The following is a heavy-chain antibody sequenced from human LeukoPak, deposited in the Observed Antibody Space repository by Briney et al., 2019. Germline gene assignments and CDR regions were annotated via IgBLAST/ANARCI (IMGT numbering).Heavy chain of an antibody. Sequence: GGSLRLSCAASGFTFSNYGIHWVRQAPGKGLEWVAGVSYDESEKFYAASVRGRFTISRDNSKNAVWLQMNSLRAEDTAVYYCARTCYDSSGYYFAGDAFDIWGQGTMVTVSS. D-gene: IGHD3-22*01. V-gene: IGHV3-30*03. CDR2: VSYDESEK. J-gene: IGHJ3*02. CDR3: ARTCYDSSGYYFAGDAFDI. CDR1: GFTFSNYG.